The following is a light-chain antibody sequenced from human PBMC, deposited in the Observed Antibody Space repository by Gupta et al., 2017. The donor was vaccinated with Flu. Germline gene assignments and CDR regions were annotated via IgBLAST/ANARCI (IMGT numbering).Light chain of an antibody. V-gene: IGLV3-19*01. Sequence: QTGRITCQGDSLRNCYESCYQQKPGQAPVLVIYAKNIRPSGTPDRFSGSSSGNTAALTITGAQAEDEADYYCNSRESTDNNQAVFGGGTKLTVL. J-gene: IGLJ2*01. CDR2: AKN. CDR3: NSRESTDNNQAV. CDR1: SLRNCY.